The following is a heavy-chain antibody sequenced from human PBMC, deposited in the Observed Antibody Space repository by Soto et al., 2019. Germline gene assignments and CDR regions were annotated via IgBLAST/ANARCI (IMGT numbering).Heavy chain of an antibody. CDR1: GGSISSSSYY. Sequence: PSDTLSLTCTVSGGSISSSSYYWGWIRQPPGKGLEWIGSIYYSGSTYYNPSLKSRVTISVDTSKNQFSLKLSSVTAADTAVYYCARPKCSSTSCFLYFDYWGQGTLVTVSS. CDR2: IYYSGST. D-gene: IGHD2-2*01. CDR3: ARPKCSSTSCFLYFDY. J-gene: IGHJ4*02. V-gene: IGHV4-39*01.